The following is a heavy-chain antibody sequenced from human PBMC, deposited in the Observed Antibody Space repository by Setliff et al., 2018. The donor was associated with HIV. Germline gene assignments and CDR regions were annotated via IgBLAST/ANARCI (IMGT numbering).Heavy chain of an antibody. CDR1: GYSFTAYY. J-gene: IGHJ4*02. D-gene: IGHD5-18*01. CDR3: APRGYSNGLGGYYFDY. V-gene: IGHV1-2*02. Sequence: ASVKVSCKASGYSFTAYYLHWVRQAPGQGLEWIGWINPNTGDTDCAQNFQGRVTMTSDTSISTAYIQLSRLRSDDTAVYYCAPRGYSNGLGGYYFDYWGQGTLVTVSS. CDR2: INPNTGDT.